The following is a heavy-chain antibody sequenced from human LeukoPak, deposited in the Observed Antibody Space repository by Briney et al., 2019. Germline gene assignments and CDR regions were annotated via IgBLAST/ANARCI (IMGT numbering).Heavy chain of an antibody. CDR1: GFTFSDYY. Sequence: KPGGSLRLSCAASGFTFSDYYMSWIRQAPGKGLEWVSYISSSGTTIYYADSVKGRVTISRDNAKNSLYLQMNSLRVEDTAIYYCARGVRGLNCSSTSCWIYYYYYYMDVWGKGTTVTISS. V-gene: IGHV3-11*04. CDR3: ARGVRGLNCSSTSCWIYYYYYYMDV. CDR2: ISSSGTTI. D-gene: IGHD2-2*01. J-gene: IGHJ6*03.